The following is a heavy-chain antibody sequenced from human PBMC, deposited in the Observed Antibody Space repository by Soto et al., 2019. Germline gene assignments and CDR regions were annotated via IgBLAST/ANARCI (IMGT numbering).Heavy chain of an antibody. CDR1: GFTFSSYG. CDR2: ISYDGSNK. D-gene: IGHD3-22*01. Sequence: QVQLVESGGGVVQPGRSLRLSCAASGFTFSSYGMHWVRQAPGKGLEWVAVISYDGSNKYYADSVKGRFTISRDNSKNTLYLQMHRLRAEDTAVYYGAKDYYYDSRGYVFDIWGQGTMVTVSS. V-gene: IGHV3-30*18. CDR3: AKDYYYDSRGYVFDI. J-gene: IGHJ3*02.